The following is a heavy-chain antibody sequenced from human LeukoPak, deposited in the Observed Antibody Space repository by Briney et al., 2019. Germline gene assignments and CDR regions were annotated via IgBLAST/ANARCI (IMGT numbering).Heavy chain of an antibody. D-gene: IGHD3-3*01. CDR2: VYYSGTT. CDR3: ARHARREALRHSAFDI. CDR1: GCSIRSTSYY. J-gene: IGHJ3*02. V-gene: IGHV4-39*01. Sequence: SETLSLTCTVSGCSIRSTSYYWSWIRQPPGKGLEWIGSVYYSGTTYYNPSFRSRLTMSVDTSNNQFSLKLSSVTAADTAMYYCARHARREALRHSAFDIWGQGTMDTVSS.